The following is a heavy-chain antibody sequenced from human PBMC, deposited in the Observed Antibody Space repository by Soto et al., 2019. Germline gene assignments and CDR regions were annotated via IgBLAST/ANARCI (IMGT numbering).Heavy chain of an antibody. CDR1: AFSLRTRGVG. CDR2: IYWDDDK. J-gene: IGHJ5*02. V-gene: IGHV2-5*02. Sequence: QITLKESGPTLVKPTQTLTLTCTFSAFSLRTRGVGVGWIRQPPGKALEWLALIYWDDDKRYNPSLKSRLTITNDTSRIQVVLTMTTMDPVDTDKYYCAHEDASSYDSSDRLGYDHWGQRTLEPVSS. CDR3: AHEDASSYDSSDRLGYDH. D-gene: IGHD3-22*01.